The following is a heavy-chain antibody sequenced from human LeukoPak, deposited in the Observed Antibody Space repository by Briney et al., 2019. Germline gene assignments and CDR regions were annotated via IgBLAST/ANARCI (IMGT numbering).Heavy chain of an antibody. J-gene: IGHJ4*02. D-gene: IGHD3-22*01. V-gene: IGHV3-23*01. CDR1: GFTFSSYA. CDR3: AKGLHRARSGYYSMGIF. Sequence: QTEGSLRLSCAASGFTFSSYAMSWVRQAPGKGLEWVSAISGSGGSTYYADSVKGRFTISRDNSKNTLYLQMNSLRAEDTAVYYCAKGLHRARSGYYSMGIFWGQGTLVTVSS. CDR2: ISGSGGST.